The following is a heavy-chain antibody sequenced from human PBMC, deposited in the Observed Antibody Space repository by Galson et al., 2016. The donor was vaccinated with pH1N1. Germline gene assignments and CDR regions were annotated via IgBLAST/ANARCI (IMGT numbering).Heavy chain of an antibody. D-gene: IGHD2-2*01. CDR3: ATGYRCTRTDCYGYYYHYMVV. CDR2: FSPETGET. V-gene: IGHV1-24*01. CDR1: GYTFTELS. J-gene: IGHJ6*03. Sequence: SVKVSCKASGYTFTELSMNWVRQAPGKGLEWMGDFSPETGETMYAQNFQGRIIMTEDIPTETAYMEMTNLRSDDTAVYYCATGYRCTRTDCYGYYYHYMVVWGRGAAITVSS.